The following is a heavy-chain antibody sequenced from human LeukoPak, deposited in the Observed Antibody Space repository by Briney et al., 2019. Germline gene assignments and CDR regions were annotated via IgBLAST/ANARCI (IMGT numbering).Heavy chain of an antibody. CDR2: MYSTGST. CDR1: GGSISSYY. CDR3: ARVSYYDTSGYPSHLYYFDY. J-gene: IGHJ4*02. D-gene: IGHD3-22*01. V-gene: IGHV4-59*01. Sequence: SETLSLTCTVFGGSISSYYWGWIRQPPGEALEWIGHMYSTGSTNYNPSLRSRVTISVDTSKRQFSLKLTSVTAADTAIYYCARVSYYDTSGYPSHLYYFDYWGQGSFVTVSS.